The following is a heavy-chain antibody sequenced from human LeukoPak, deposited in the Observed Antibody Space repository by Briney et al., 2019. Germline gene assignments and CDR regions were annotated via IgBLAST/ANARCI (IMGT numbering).Heavy chain of an antibody. CDR2: IYGGGNS. D-gene: IGHD1-26*01. Sequence: PGGSLRLSCAASGFTFSSYYMSWVRQAPGKALEWVSGIYGGGNSYYADSVTGRFTISRDNSRNTLYLQMNSLRGEDTAVYYCARELTVGATIDYWGQGTLVAVSS. V-gene: IGHV3-66*02. J-gene: IGHJ4*02. CDR1: GFTFSSYY. CDR3: ARELTVGATIDY.